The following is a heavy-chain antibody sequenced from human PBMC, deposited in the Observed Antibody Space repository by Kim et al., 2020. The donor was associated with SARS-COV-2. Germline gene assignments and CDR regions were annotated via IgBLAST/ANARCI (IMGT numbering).Heavy chain of an antibody. Sequence: SETLSLTCTVSGGSISSSSYYWGWIRQPPGKGLEWIGSIYYSGSTYYNPSLKSRVTISVDTSKNQFSLKLSSVTAADTAVYYCARTSELGIDYWGQGTLVTVSS. J-gene: IGHJ4*02. CDR3: ARTSELGIDY. CDR1: GGSISSSSYY. CDR2: IYYSGST. D-gene: IGHD7-27*01. V-gene: IGHV4-39*01.